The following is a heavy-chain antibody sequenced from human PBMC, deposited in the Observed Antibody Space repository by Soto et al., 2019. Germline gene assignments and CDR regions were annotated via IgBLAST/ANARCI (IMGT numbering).Heavy chain of an antibody. Sequence: ASVKVSCKASGYTFTSYYMHWVRQAPGQGLEWMGIINPSGGSTRYAQKFQGRVTMTRDTSTSSVYMELSSLRSEDTAVYYCARGLIYDSSGYYFDYWGQGTLVTVSS. CDR1: GYTFTSYY. D-gene: IGHD3-22*01. CDR3: ARGLIYDSSGYYFDY. CDR2: INPSGGST. J-gene: IGHJ4*02. V-gene: IGHV1-46*01.